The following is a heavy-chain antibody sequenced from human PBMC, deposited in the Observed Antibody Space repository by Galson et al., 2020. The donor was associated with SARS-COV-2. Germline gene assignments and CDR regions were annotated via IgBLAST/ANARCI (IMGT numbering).Heavy chain of an antibody. CDR1: GGSISTGSYY. V-gene: IGHV4-61*02. CDR2: IYTSGST. J-gene: IGHJ4*02. D-gene: IGHD4-17*01. CDR3: ASLTLGYGGNSGEVSRDY. Sequence: SETLSLTCTVPGGSISTGSYYWSWIRQPAGKGLEWIGRIYTSGSTTYNPSLRSRVTISADTSKNQFSLKLSSVTAADTAVYYCASLTLGYGGNSGEVSRDYWGQGTLVTVSS.